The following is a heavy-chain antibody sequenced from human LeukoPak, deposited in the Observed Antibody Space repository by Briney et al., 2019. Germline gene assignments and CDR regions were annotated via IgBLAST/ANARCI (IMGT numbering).Heavy chain of an antibody. CDR2: IYHSGST. CDR3: ARPIAGSSVWRSFDN. J-gene: IGHJ4*02. V-gene: IGHV4-4*02. Sequence: SGTLSLTCAVSGGSISSSNWWSWVRRPPGKGLEGIGEIYHSGSTNYNPSLQSRVTISVDTSKNQFSLKLSSVTAADTAVYYCARPIAGSSVWRSFDNWGQGTLVTVSS. CDR1: GGSISSSNW. D-gene: IGHD6-19*01.